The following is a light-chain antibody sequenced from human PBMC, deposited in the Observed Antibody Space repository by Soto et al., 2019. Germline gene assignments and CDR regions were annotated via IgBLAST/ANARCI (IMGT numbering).Light chain of an antibody. Sequence: QSALTQPPSASGSPGQSVTISCTGTSSDVGGYNYVSWYQQHPGKAPKLMIYEVNKRPSGVPDRFSGSKSGNTASLTVSGLQAEDEADYYCSPYAGSNTLVFGGGTKLTVL. CDR1: SSDVGGYNY. J-gene: IGLJ3*02. CDR2: EVN. V-gene: IGLV2-8*01. CDR3: SPYAGSNTLV.